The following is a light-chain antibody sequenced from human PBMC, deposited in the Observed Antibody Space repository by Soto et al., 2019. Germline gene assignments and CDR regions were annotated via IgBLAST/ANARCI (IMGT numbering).Light chain of an antibody. V-gene: IGLV1-40*01. Sequence: SVXGAPGQRVTSSCTGGSANIGAAYNVDWYQQLPGTAPKLLIYGNNNRPSGVPARFSGSKSGTSASLAIAGLQAEDEGDYYCQSYDSSLSGYVFGTGTKVTVL. CDR1: SANIGAAYN. J-gene: IGLJ1*01. CDR2: GNN. CDR3: QSYDSSLSGYV.